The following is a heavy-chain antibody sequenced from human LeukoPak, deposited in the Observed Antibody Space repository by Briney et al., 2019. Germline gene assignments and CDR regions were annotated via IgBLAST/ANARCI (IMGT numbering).Heavy chain of an antibody. V-gene: IGHV3-20*04. J-gene: IGHJ3*02. CDR3: ARDYYDSSGPHDAFDI. D-gene: IGHD3-22*01. CDR1: GFTFDDYG. CDR2: IYWSGGST. Sequence: GGSLRLSCAASGFTFDDYGMSWVRQAPGKGLEWVSGIYWSGGSTGYADSVKRRFTISRDNAKHPLYLQMNSLRAEDTALYSCARDYYDSSGPHDAFDIWGQGTMVTVSS.